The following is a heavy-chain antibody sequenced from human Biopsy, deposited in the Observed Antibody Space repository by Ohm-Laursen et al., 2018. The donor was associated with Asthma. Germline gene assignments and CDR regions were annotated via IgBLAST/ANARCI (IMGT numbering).Heavy chain of an antibody. CDR2: INSVFGAT. D-gene: IGHD2-15*01. CDR3: ARKAGSCISSTCYSLDF. J-gene: IGHJ4*02. V-gene: IGHV1-69*01. CDR1: GGTFNTYV. Sequence: YSVKVSCKSLGGTFNTYVIGWVRQAPGQGLEWMGGINSVFGATTYPQKFQDRVTITADDSTSTVYMELSSLRSEDTAVYYCARKAGSCISSTCYSLDFWGQGTLVTVSS.